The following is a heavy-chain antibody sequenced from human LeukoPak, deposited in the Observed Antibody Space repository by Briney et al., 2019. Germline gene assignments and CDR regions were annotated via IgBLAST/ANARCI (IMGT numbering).Heavy chain of an antibody. V-gene: IGHV3-21*01. CDR2: INSSSGYI. CDR3: ARDFYATGSHDY. J-gene: IGHJ4*02. Sequence: PGGSLRLSCAASGFTFRNYNMNWVRQAPGKGLEWVSSINSSSGYIYYADSVKGRFTISRDNAKNSLYLQMNSLRVEDTAVYYCARDFYATGSHDYWGQGTLVTVSS. D-gene: IGHD3-10*01. CDR1: GFTFRNYN.